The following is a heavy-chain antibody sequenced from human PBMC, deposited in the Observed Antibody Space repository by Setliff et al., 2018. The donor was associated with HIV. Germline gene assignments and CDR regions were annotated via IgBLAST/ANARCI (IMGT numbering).Heavy chain of an antibody. CDR2: ILDGRVT. V-gene: IGHV4-39*01. J-gene: IGHJ5*02. D-gene: IGHD6-19*01. Sequence: SETLSLTCTVSGGSITSGHYYWGRIRQPPGKGLEWIGNILDGRVTFFNPSLRSRVTISVDASKNQFSLKLRSVTAADTAVYHCARPHSGRGGGAYFDPWGQGILVTVSS. CDR3: ARPHSGRGGGAYFDP. CDR1: GGSITSGHYY.